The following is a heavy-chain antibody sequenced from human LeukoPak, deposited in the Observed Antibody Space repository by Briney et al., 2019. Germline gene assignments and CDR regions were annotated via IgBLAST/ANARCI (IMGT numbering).Heavy chain of an antibody. Sequence: GRSLRLSCAASGFTFSSYGMHWVRQAPGKGLEWVAVISYDGSNKYYADSVKGRFTISRDNSKNTLYLQMNSLRAEDTAVYYCAKARSTAWYYYGSGSYYNVGFDYWGQGTLVTVSS. CDR3: AKARSTAWYYYGSGSYYNVGFDY. J-gene: IGHJ4*02. V-gene: IGHV3-30*18. CDR1: GFTFSSYG. CDR2: ISYDGSNK. D-gene: IGHD3-10*01.